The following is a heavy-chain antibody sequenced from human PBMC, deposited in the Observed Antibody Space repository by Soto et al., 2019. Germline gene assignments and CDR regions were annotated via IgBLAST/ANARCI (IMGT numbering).Heavy chain of an antibody. CDR2: ISYDGSNK. V-gene: IGHV3-30*18. CDR3: AKDVSGWHDY. CDR1: GFTFSSYG. Sequence: QVQLVESGGGVVQPGRSLRLSCAASGFTFSSYGMHWVRQAPGKGLEWVAVISYDGSNKYYADSVKGRFTISRDNSKNTLYLQMNSLRAEDTAVYYCAKDVSGWHDYWGQGTLVTVSS. D-gene: IGHD6-19*01. J-gene: IGHJ4*02.